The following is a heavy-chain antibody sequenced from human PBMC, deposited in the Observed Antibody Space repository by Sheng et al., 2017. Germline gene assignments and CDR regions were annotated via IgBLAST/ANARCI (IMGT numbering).Heavy chain of an antibody. V-gene: IGHV1-69*13. J-gene: IGHJ6*03. CDR3: AKVGEYCSGGNCRVGYYYYMDV. Sequence: QVQLVQSGAEVKKPGSSVKVSCKASGGTFRSYVITWVRQAPGQGLEWMGGIIPILGTASYAQKHQGRVTITADEFTTTAYMELSRLRSEDTAVYYCAKVGEYCSGGNCRVGYYYYMDVWGQGTTVTVSS. CDR2: IIPILGTA. D-gene: IGHD2-15*01. CDR1: GGTFRSYV.